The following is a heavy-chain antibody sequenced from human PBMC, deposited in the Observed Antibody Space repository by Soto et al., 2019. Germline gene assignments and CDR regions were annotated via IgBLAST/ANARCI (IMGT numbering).Heavy chain of an antibody. CDR3: ARAGVTPDFFDY. CDR1: GFSFSNYG. D-gene: IGHD3-3*01. V-gene: IGHV3-33*01. CDR2: IWYDGSNK. Sequence: PGGSLRLSCGASGFSFSNYGMHWVRQAPGKGLEWVAVIWYDGSNKYYADSVKGRFTISRDNSKNTLYLQMNSLRGEDTAVYYCARAGVTPDFFDYWGQGTLVTVSS. J-gene: IGHJ4*02.